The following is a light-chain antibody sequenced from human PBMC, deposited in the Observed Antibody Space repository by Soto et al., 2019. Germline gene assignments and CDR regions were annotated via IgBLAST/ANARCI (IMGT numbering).Light chain of an antibody. V-gene: IGLV2-23*02. CDR2: EVS. J-gene: IGLJ1*01. CDR1: SSDVGSYNL. Sequence: QSALTQAASVPGSPGQSITISCTGTSSDVGSYNLVSWYQQHPGKAPKLMIYEVSKRPSGLSNRFSGSKSGNTASLTISGLQAEDEADYYCCSYAGSRTPLIFGTGTKLTVL. CDR3: CSYAGSRTPLI.